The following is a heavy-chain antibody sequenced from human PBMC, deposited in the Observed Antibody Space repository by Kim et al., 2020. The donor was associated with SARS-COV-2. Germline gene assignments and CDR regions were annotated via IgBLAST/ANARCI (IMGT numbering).Heavy chain of an antibody. CDR2: IYPGDSDT. CDR3: ARQEGWLQLDGTFDY. Sequence: GGSLKISCKGSGYSFTSYWIGWVRQMPGKGLEWMGIIYPGDSDTRYNPSFQGQVTISADKSISTAYLQWSSLKASDTAMYYCARQEGWLQLDGTFDYWGQGTLVTVSS. CDR1: GYSFTSYW. D-gene: IGHD5-12*01. V-gene: IGHV5-51*01. J-gene: IGHJ4*02.